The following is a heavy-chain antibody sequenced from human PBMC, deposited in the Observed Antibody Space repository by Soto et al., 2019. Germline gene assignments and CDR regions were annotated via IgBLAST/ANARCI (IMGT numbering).Heavy chain of an antibody. J-gene: IGHJ4*02. V-gene: IGHV1-69*06. CDR2: TGSGTGPG. Sequence: SVKVSCKASGGSLSTIPISWVRQAPGQGLEWMGGTGSGTGPGNHAQKFQGRLTVTADKSTSTVYMELTNLSSEDTAVYYCARRDSGGFYRFFDSWGQGTLVTVSS. CDR1: GGSLSTIP. CDR3: ARRDSGGFYRFFDS. D-gene: IGHD2-15*01.